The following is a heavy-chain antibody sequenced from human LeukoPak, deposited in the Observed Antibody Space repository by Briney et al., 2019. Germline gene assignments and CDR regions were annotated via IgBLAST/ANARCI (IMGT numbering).Heavy chain of an antibody. V-gene: IGHV4-34*01. CDR3: ARGRYFDWLRSENNYYMDV. J-gene: IGHJ6*03. CDR2: INHSGST. CDR1: GGSFSGYY. Sequence: PSETLSLTCAVYGGSFSGYYWSWIRQPPGKGLEWIGEINHSGSTNYNPSLTSRVPISVDTSKNQFSLKLSSVTAADTAVYYCARGRYFDWLRSENNYYMDVWGKGTTVTVSS. D-gene: IGHD3-9*01.